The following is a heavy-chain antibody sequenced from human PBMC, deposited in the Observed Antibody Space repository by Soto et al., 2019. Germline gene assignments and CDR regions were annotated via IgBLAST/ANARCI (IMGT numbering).Heavy chain of an antibody. J-gene: IGHJ4*02. CDR1: GGSISSGGYY. D-gene: IGHD3-16*01. V-gene: IGHV4-30-2*01. CDR3: ARAPGYVWGSYWYFDY. CDR2: IYHSGST. Sequence: SETLSRTCALSGGSISSGGYYWMWLRQPPGKGLEWIGYIYHSGSTYYNPSLKSRVTISVARSKNQFSLKLSSVSAADTAVYYCARAPGYVWGSYWYFDYWGQGTLVTVSS.